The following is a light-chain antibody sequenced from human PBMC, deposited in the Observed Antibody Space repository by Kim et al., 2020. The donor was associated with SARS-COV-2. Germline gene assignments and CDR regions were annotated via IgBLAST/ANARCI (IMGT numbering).Light chain of an antibody. CDR3: QQSFSTPWT. J-gene: IGKJ1*01. Sequence: DIQMTQSPSSLSASVGGRVTITCRASQSISTYLNWYQKKPGKVPKLLIYAASSLQSGVPSRFSGSGSGTYFTLTISSLHPEDFATYYCQQSFSTPWTFGQGTKVDIK. CDR1: QSISTY. V-gene: IGKV1-39*01. CDR2: AAS.